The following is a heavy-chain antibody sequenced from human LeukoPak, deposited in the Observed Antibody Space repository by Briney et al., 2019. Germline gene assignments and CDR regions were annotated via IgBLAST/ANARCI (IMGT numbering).Heavy chain of an antibody. Sequence: SETLSLTCTVSGGSISSSNWWSWVRQPPGKGLEWIGEIYHSGSTNYNPSLKSRVTISVDKSKNQFSLKLSSVTAADTAVYYCARDAPPPYDFWSGGHLWYFDLWGRGTLVTVSS. CDR1: GGSISSSNW. J-gene: IGHJ2*01. V-gene: IGHV4-4*02. CDR2: IYHSGST. CDR3: ARDAPPPYDFWSGGHLWYFDL. D-gene: IGHD3-3*01.